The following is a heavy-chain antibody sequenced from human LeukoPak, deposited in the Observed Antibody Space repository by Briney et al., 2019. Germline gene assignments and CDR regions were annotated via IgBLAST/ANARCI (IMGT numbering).Heavy chain of an antibody. V-gene: IGHV4-59*12. CDR3: CGSGWFAGPFGY. CDR1: GDSISGYY. J-gene: IGHJ4*02. D-gene: IGHD6-19*01. CDR2: IYSSGST. Sequence: SETLSLTCTVSGDSISGYYWSWIRQPPGKGLEWIGYIYSSGSTNYSPSLKSRVTISVDTSKNQFSLKLTSVTAADTAVYYCCGSGWFAGPFGYWGQGALVTVSS.